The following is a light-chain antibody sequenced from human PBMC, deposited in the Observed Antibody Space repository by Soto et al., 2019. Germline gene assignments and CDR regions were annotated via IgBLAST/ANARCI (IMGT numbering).Light chain of an antibody. CDR1: QNIYIW. Sequence: DIQMTQSPSNLSASVGDRVTITCRASQNIYIWLAWYQQKPGKAPKVVISKASTLESGVPSRFSGSGLGTEFTLTISSLQPDDFATYYCQHYNSYDVAFGQGTKVEV. V-gene: IGKV1-5*03. CDR3: QHYNSYDVA. J-gene: IGKJ1*01. CDR2: KAS.